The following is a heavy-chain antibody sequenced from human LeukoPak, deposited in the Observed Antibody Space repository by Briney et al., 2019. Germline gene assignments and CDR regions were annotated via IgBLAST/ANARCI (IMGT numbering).Heavy chain of an antibody. CDR1: GFTFSSYA. CDR3: AKTLYYDSSGLPNWFDP. J-gene: IGHJ5*02. V-gene: IGHV3-23*01. Sequence: PGGSLRLSCAASGFTFSSYAMSWVRQAPGKGLEWVSAISGSGGSTYCADSVKGRFTISRDNSKNTLYLQMNGLRAEDTAVYYCAKTLYYDSSGLPNWFDPWGQGTLVTVSS. CDR2: ISGSGGST. D-gene: IGHD3-22*01.